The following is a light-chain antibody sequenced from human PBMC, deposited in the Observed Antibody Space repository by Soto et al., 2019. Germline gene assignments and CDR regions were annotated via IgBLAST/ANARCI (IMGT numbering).Light chain of an antibody. V-gene: IGKV1-33*01. CDR1: HDISIY. CDR2: DAS. CDR3: QQYENLPYT. J-gene: IGKJ2*01. Sequence: DIQMTQSPSSLSASVVDRVAISCQASHDISIYLTWYQQKPGEAPKVLIYDASTLETGVPSRFSGSGSVTYFTFTISSLHPEDIATYHCQQYENLPYTFGQGTKLEI.